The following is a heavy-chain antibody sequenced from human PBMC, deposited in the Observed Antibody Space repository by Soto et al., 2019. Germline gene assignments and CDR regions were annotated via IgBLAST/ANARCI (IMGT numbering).Heavy chain of an antibody. CDR1: GGTLSDHG. CDR3: ARGVYGSGNDYTGPSAFEI. Sequence: QVQLEQSGAEVKKPGSSVNVSCKASGGTLSDHGVAWLRQAPGQGLEWMGGTIPVFNTAKYAQKFQGRVTVPADKFTTIAYRELSSLRSEDTAFYFFARGVYGSGNDYTGPSAFEIWGQGTMVIVSS. V-gene: IGHV1-69*06. J-gene: IGHJ3*02. D-gene: IGHD3-10*01. CDR2: TIPVFNTA.